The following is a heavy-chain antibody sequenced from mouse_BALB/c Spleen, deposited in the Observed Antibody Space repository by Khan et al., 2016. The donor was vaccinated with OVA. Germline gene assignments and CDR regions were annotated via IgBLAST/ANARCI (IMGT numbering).Heavy chain of an antibody. V-gene: IGHV5-6*01. Sequence: EVQLVESGGDLVKPGGSLKLSCAASGFTFSTYGMSWVRQTPDMRLEWVATISSGGHYTYYPDSVKGRFTISRDNAKNTLYLQMSSLKSEDTAIDYSAILAYYYDNEGFAYWGQGTLVTVSA. CDR3: AILAYYYDNEGFAY. J-gene: IGHJ3*01. CDR1: GFTFSTYG. CDR2: ISSGGHYT. D-gene: IGHD1-1*01.